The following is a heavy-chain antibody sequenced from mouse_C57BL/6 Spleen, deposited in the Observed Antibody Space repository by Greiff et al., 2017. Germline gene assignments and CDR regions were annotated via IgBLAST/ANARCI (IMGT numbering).Heavy chain of an antibody. D-gene: IGHD1-1*01. J-gene: IGHJ1*03. CDR1: GFTFSDYG. V-gene: IGHV5-17*01. CDR3: ARGDYYGSSYDWYFDV. CDR2: ISSGSSTI. Sequence: EVHVVESGGGLVKPGGSLKLSCAASGFTFSDYGMHWVRQAPEKGLEWVAYISSGSSTIYYADTVKGRFTISRDNAKNTLFLQMTRLRAEDTAMYYCARGDYYGSSYDWYFDVWGTGTTGTVSS.